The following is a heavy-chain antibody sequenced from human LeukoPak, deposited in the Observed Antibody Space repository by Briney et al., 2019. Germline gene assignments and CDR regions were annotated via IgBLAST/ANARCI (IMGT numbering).Heavy chain of an antibody. D-gene: IGHD3-10*01. Sequence: ASVKVSCKASGYAFTSYDINWVRQATGQGLEWMGWMNPNRGNTGYAQKFQGRVTMTRTTSISTAYMELSSLRSGDTAVYYCARAKYYYGSGRVTAILAYWGQGTLVTVSS. J-gene: IGHJ4*02. CDR1: GYAFTSYD. CDR2: MNPNRGNT. V-gene: IGHV1-8*01. CDR3: ARAKYYYGSGRVTAILAY.